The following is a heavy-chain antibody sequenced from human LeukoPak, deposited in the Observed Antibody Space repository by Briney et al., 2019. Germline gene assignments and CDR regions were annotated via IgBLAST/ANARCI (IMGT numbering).Heavy chain of an antibody. Sequence: GGSLRLSCTASGFTFSDYYMTWIRQAQGKGLEWLSYVSTDSTYTNYADSVKGRFTISRDNAKSSLYLQLNSLTAEDTAVYYCTREDNWYFDLWGRGTLVTVSS. J-gene: IGHJ2*01. CDR2: VSTDSTYT. V-gene: IGHV3-11*05. CDR3: TREDNWYFDL. CDR1: GFTFSDYY.